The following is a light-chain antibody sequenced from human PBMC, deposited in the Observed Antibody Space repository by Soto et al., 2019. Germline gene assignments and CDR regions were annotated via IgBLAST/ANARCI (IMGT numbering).Light chain of an antibody. Sequence: DIQMTQSPSTLSASVGDRVTITCRAGQSISGLLAWYQKKPGKAPKLLLYEASTLESGVPSRFSGSGSGTEFTLTFNSLQPDDFATYYCQQYRSYSSFGQGTRLEI. J-gene: IGKJ2*01. CDR3: QQYRSYSS. V-gene: IGKV1-5*03. CDR2: EAS. CDR1: QSISGL.